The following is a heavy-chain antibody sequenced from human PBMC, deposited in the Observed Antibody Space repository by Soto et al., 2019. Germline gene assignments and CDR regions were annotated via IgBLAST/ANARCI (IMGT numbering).Heavy chain of an antibody. CDR1: GFTFSDYY. D-gene: IGHD6-6*01. V-gene: IGHV3-11*01. Sequence: QVQLVESGGGLVQPGGSLRLSCAASGFTFSDYYMSWIRQAPGKGLEWVSYISSSGSTIYYADSVKGRFTISRDNAKNSLYLQMNSLRAEDTAVYYCARDVEQLARYYYYYYGMDVWGQGTTVTVSS. J-gene: IGHJ6*02. CDR2: ISSSGSTI. CDR3: ARDVEQLARYYYYYYGMDV.